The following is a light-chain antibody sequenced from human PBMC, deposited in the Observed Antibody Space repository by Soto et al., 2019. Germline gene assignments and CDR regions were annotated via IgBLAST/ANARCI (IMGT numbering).Light chain of an antibody. CDR2: DAS. J-gene: IGKJ1*01. V-gene: IGKV1-5*01. CDR3: QHTRT. Sequence: DFQMTKSPSTLSASVGDRVTITCRASQNINNWVAWYQQKPGKAPKFLIYDASTLQRGVLSRFSGSGFGTDFSLTISSLQPDDFGSYYCQHTRTFGQGTKVEIK. CDR1: QNINNW.